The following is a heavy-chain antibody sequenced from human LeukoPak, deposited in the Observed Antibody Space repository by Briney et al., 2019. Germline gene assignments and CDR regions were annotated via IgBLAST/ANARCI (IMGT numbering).Heavy chain of an antibody. CDR3: ARLGYCSGGSCHGLYFAY. Sequence: PSETLSLTCTVSGGSISSYYWSWIRQPPGKGLEWIGYIYYSGSTNYNPSLKSRVTISVDTSKNQFSLKLSSVTAADTAVYYCARLGYCSGGSCHGLYFAYWGQGTLVTVSS. CDR2: IYYSGST. CDR1: GGSISSYY. D-gene: IGHD2-15*01. J-gene: IGHJ4*02. V-gene: IGHV4-59*01.